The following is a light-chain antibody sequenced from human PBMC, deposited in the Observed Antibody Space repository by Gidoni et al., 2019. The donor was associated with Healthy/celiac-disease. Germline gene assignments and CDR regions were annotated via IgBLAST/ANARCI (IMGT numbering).Light chain of an antibody. V-gene: IGKV3-15*01. CDR2: GAS. CDR3: QQYNNWPMYT. J-gene: IGKJ2*01. Sequence: IVMTQSPATLSVSPGERATLSCRASQSVSSNVAWYQQKPGQAPRLLIYGASTRATGIPARFSCSVSGTEFTLTISSLQSEDFAVYYCQQYNNWPMYTFGQGTKLEIK. CDR1: QSVSSN.